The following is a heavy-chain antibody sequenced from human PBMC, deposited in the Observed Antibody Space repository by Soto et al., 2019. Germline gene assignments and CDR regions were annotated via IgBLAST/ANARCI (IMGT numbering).Heavy chain of an antibody. V-gene: IGHV3-7*01. Sequence: GGSLRLSCAASGFTFSSYWMSWVRQAPGKGLEWVANIKQDGSEKYYVDSVKGRFTISRDNAKNSLYLQMNSLRAEDTAVYYCARWGSSWGYYYYGMDVWGQGTTVTVSS. CDR2: IKQDGSEK. D-gene: IGHD6-6*01. CDR3: ARWGSSWGYYYYGMDV. CDR1: GFTFSSYW. J-gene: IGHJ6*02.